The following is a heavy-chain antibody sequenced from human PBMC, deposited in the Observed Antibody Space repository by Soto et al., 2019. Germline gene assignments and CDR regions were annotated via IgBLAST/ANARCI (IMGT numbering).Heavy chain of an antibody. CDR2: IIPIFGTA. Sequence: QVQLVQSGAEVKKPGSSVKVSCKASGGTFSSYTINWVRQAPGQGLEWMGGIIPIFGTADYAQKFQGRVTVXAXEXXGTAYMELSSLRSEDTAVYYCSSVETQRYYYGMDVWGQGTTVTVAS. CDR1: GGTFSSYT. CDR3: SSVETQRYYYGMDV. V-gene: IGHV1-69*12. D-gene: IGHD2-15*01. J-gene: IGHJ6*02.